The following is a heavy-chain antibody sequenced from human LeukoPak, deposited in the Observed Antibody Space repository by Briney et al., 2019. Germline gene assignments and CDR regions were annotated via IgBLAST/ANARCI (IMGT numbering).Heavy chain of an antibody. CDR1: GLTFSSYA. Sequence: GGSLRLSCAASGLTFSSYAMHWVRQAPGKGLEWVAVISYDGSNKYYADSVKGRFTISRDNSKNTLYLQMNSLRAEDTAVYYCAREADETGTTAWFDPWGQGTLVTVSS. CDR3: AREADETGTTAWFDP. CDR2: ISYDGSNK. D-gene: IGHD1-7*01. V-gene: IGHV3-30-3*01. J-gene: IGHJ5*02.